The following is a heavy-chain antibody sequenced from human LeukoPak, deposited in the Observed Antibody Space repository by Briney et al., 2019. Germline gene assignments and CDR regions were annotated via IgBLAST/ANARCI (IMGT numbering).Heavy chain of an antibody. Sequence: GGSLRLSCAASGFTFSSYAMRWVRQAPGKGLEWVSAIRGSGGSTYYADSVKGRFTISRDNSKNTLYLQMNSLRAEDTAVYYCARDPAVVRGVITPYYFDYWGQGTLVTVSS. D-gene: IGHD3-10*01. CDR3: ARDPAVVRGVITPYYFDY. V-gene: IGHV3-23*01. J-gene: IGHJ4*02. CDR2: IRGSGGST. CDR1: GFTFSSYA.